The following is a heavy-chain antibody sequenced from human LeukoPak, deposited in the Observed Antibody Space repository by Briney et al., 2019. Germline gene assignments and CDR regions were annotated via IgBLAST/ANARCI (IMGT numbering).Heavy chain of an antibody. D-gene: IGHD5-12*01. CDR3: AGGLSGYALY. V-gene: IGHV4-59*01. J-gene: IGHJ4*02. CDR2: IYYSGST. Sequence: PSETLSLTCTVSGGSISSYYWSWIRQPPGKGLEWIGYIYYSGSTNYNPSLKSRVTISVDTSKNQFSLKLSSVTAADTAVYYCAGGLSGYALYWGQGTLVTVSS. CDR1: GGSISSYY.